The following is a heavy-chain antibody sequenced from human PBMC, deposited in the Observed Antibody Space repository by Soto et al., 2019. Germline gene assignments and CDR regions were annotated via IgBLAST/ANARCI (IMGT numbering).Heavy chain of an antibody. V-gene: IGHV3-30*18. CDR2: ISYDGSNK. D-gene: IGHD3-3*01. CDR1: GFTFSSYG. J-gene: IGHJ4*02. Sequence: VGSLRLSCAASGFTFSSYGMHWVRQAPGKGLEWVAVISYDGSNKYYADSVKGRFTISRDNSKNTLYLQMNSLRAEDTAVYYCAKSFLEWLLYAVDYWGQGTLVTV. CDR3: AKSFLEWLLYAVDY.